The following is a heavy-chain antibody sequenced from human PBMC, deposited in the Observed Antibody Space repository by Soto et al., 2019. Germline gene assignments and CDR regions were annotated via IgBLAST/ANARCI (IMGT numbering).Heavy chain of an antibody. D-gene: IGHD3-10*01. CDR2: IYYSGST. CDR1: GGSFRSGHYY. CDR3: AREGNDGSAYASGMDV. J-gene: IGHJ6*02. Sequence: LSLPCTVSGGSFRSGHYYWSWIRQPPGKGLEWIGYIYYSGSTYYNPSLKSRVTISVDTSKNQFSLKLSSVTAADTAVYYCAREGNDGSAYASGMDVWGQGTTVTVSS. V-gene: IGHV4-30-4*01.